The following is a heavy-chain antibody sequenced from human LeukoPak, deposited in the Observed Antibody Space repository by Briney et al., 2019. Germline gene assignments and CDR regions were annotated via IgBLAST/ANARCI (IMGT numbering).Heavy chain of an antibody. J-gene: IGHJ4*02. Sequence: PGRSLRLSCAASGYTFSSYAMHWVRQAPGKGLEWVAVISYDGSNKYYADSVKGRFTISRDNSQNTLYLEMNSLRAEDTAVYYCARRGDCSGGDCYGGRYLDYWGQGTLVTVSS. CDR3: ARRGDCSGGDCYGGRYLDY. D-gene: IGHD2-21*02. CDR2: ISYDGSNK. V-gene: IGHV3-30*14. CDR1: GYTFSSYA.